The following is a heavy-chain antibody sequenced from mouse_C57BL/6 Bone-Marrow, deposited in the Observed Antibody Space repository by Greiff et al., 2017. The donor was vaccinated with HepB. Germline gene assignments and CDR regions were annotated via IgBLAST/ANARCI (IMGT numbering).Heavy chain of an antibody. CDR2: ISYSGST. D-gene: IGHD2-5*01. CDR3: ARDNSNYWYFDV. CDR1: GYSITSGYD. J-gene: IGHJ1*03. Sequence: VQLQESGPGMVKPSQSLSLTCTVTGYSITSGYDWHWIRHFPGNKLEWMGYISYSGSTNYNPSLKSRISITHDTSKNHFFLKLNSVTTEDTATYYCARDNSNYWYFDVWGTGTTVTVSS. V-gene: IGHV3-1*01.